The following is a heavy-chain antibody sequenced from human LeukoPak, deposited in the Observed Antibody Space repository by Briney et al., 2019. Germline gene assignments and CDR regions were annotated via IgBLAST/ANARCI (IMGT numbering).Heavy chain of an antibody. CDR2: ITGDAGTT. CDR1: GFTFSSYA. V-gene: IGHV3-23*01. CDR3: AKTTGNGHWLIEY. D-gene: IGHD4-23*01. J-gene: IGHJ4*02. Sequence: GESLRLSCAASGFTFSSYAMNWVRQTPGKGLEWVSFITGDAGTTSYADSVKGRFTISRDNSKNTLYLQLNSLSAEDTAVYYCAKTTGNGHWLIEYWGQGTLVTVS.